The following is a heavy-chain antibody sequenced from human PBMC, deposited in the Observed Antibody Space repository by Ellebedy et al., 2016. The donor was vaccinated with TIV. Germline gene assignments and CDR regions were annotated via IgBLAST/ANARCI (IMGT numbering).Heavy chain of an antibody. Sequence: AASVKVSCKASGGTFSSYAITWVRQAPGQGLESMGGIIPIFGTAHYAQKFQGRVTFTADESATTAYMERSSLRSEDTAVYYCARGPRVHSIALYVDYWGQGTPVTVSS. CDR2: IIPIFGTA. CDR3: ARGPRVHSIALYVDY. J-gene: IGHJ4*02. CDR1: GGTFSSYA. D-gene: IGHD2-8*01. V-gene: IGHV1-69*13.